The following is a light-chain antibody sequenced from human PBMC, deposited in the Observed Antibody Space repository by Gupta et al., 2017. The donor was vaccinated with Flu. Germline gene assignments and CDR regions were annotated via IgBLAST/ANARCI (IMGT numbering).Light chain of an antibody. CDR2: DAS. V-gene: IGKV3-11*01. J-gene: IGKJ4*01. CDR1: QSLNTY. CDR3: QHRSNWPT. Sequence: EIVLTQSPVTLSLSPGERATLSCRASQSLNTYLAWYQHTPGQAPRLLIYDASNRATGISARFSGSGSGTDFTLTITSLEPEDVAVYYCQHRSNWPTFGGGTKVEIK.